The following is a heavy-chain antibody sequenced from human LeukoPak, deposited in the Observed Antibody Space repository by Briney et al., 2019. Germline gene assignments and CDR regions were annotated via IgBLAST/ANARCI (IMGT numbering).Heavy chain of an antibody. CDR1: GFTFSSYN. V-gene: IGHV3-21*06. Sequence: GGSLRLSCAASGFTFSSYNMKWVRQAPGKGLEWVSSISRTSDYIYYADSVKGRFTISRDNAKNSLYLQMNSLRADDTAVYYCARGGYGSGSYYFDYWGQGTLVTVSP. CDR2: ISRTSDYI. D-gene: IGHD3-10*01. J-gene: IGHJ4*02. CDR3: ARGGYGSGSYYFDY.